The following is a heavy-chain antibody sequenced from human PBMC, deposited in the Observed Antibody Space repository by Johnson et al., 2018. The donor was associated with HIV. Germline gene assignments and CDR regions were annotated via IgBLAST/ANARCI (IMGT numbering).Heavy chain of an antibody. CDR1: GFTFDNYA. Sequence: VQLVESGGGVVRPGGSLRLSCAASGFTFDNYAMTWVRQAPGKGLEWVSDINWNGGNTGYGDSVKGRFTVPRDNAKNSLSLQMNSLRAEDTALYYCARRGEYCSDGSCYDAFDIWGQGTMVTVSS. CDR2: INWNGGNT. J-gene: IGHJ3*02. D-gene: IGHD2-15*01. V-gene: IGHV3-20*04. CDR3: ARRGEYCSDGSCYDAFDI.